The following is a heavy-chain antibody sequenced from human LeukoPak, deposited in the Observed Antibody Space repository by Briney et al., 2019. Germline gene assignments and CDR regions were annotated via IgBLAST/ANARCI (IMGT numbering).Heavy chain of an antibody. Sequence: PGGSLRLSCAASGFTFSSYGMHWVRQAPGKGLEWVAFIRYDGSNKYYADSVKGRFTISRDNSKDTLYLQMNSLRAEDTAVYYCAKDLWYYYGSGSYYFPDYWGQRTLVTVSS. CDR3: AKDLWYYYGSGSYYFPDY. D-gene: IGHD3-10*01. CDR1: GFTFSSYG. V-gene: IGHV3-30*02. J-gene: IGHJ4*02. CDR2: IRYDGSNK.